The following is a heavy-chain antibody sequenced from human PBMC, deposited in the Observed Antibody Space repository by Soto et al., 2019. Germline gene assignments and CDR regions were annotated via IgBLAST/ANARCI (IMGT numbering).Heavy chain of an antibody. CDR1: GFAFGSYW. J-gene: IGHJ4*02. V-gene: IGHV3-74*01. D-gene: IGHD1-20*01. CDR2: ISQDGAIA. Sequence: VQLVESGGGLVQPGGSLRLSCAASGFAFGSYWMHWVRQAPGKGLVWVSRISQDGAIATQADSVKGRFTISRDNAKSTLFLQMNSLRADNTAVYYCLRDQRNWTEFADQWGQGTLVTVSS. CDR3: LRDQRNWTEFADQ.